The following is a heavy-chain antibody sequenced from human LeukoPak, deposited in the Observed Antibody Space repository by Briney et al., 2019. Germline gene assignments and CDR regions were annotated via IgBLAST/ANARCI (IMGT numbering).Heavy chain of an antibody. CDR1: GFTFSSYS. D-gene: IGHD6-19*01. Sequence: GGSLRLSCAASGFTFSSYSMHWVRQAPGKGLEWVANIKQDGSEKYYVDSVKGRFTISRDNAKNSLYLQMNSLRAEDTAVYYCARRGIAVAGTIDYWGQGTLVTVSS. CDR2: IKQDGSEK. V-gene: IGHV3-7*01. CDR3: ARRGIAVAGTIDY. J-gene: IGHJ4*02.